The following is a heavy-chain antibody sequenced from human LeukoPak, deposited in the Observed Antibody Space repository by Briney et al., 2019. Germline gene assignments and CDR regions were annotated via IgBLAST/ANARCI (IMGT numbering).Heavy chain of an antibody. D-gene: IGHD4-17*01. J-gene: IGHJ4*02. Sequence: RSGGSLRLSCVASGFTFSTCNMHWVRQAPGKGLEWVALLWYEGSNKYYADSVKGRFTISRDNSQNTLYLQMNSLTAEDTAVYYCAKDSNDYGDYNYFDYWSQGTLVTVSS. CDR3: AKDSNDYGDYNYFDY. CDR2: LWYEGSNK. CDR1: GFTFSTCN. V-gene: IGHV3-33*06.